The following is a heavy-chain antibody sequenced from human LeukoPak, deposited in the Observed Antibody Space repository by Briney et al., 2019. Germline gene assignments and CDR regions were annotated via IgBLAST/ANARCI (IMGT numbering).Heavy chain of an antibody. Sequence: ASVKVSCKASGGTFSSYAISWVRQAPGQGLEWMGRIIPILGIANYAQKFQGRVTITADKSTSTAYMELSSLRSEDTAVYYCARGPLEYCDILTGPPFQHWGQGTLVTVSS. J-gene: IGHJ1*01. CDR1: GGTFSSYA. V-gene: IGHV1-69*04. CDR3: ARGPLEYCDILTGPPFQH. D-gene: IGHD3-9*01. CDR2: IIPILGIA.